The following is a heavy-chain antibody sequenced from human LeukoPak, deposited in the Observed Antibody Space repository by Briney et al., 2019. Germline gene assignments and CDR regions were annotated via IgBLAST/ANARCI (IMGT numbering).Heavy chain of an antibody. V-gene: IGHV3-7*01. CDR3: ARGHEWEPPAFDY. Sequence: SGGSLRLSCAASGFTFSSYWMSWVRQAPGKGLEWVANIKQDGSEKYYVDSVKGRFTISRDNAKNSLYLQMNSLRAEDTAVYYCARGHEWEPPAFDYWGQGTLVTVSS. CDR1: GFTFSSYW. CDR2: IKQDGSEK. D-gene: IGHD1-26*01. J-gene: IGHJ4*02.